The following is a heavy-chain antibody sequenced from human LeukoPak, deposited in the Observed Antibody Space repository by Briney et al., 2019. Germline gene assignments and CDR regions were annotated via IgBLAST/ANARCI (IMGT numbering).Heavy chain of an antibody. J-gene: IGHJ4*02. D-gene: IGHD6-13*01. V-gene: IGHV1-8*01. CDR2: MNPNSGDT. Sequence: ASVKVSCKASGYTFTSYDINWVRQATGQGLEWMGWMNPNSGDTGYAQKFQGRVTMTRNTSISTAYTELSSLRSEDTAVYYCARVDSSSWYWALDYWGQGSLVTVSS. CDR3: ARVDSSSWYWALDY. CDR1: GYTFTSYD.